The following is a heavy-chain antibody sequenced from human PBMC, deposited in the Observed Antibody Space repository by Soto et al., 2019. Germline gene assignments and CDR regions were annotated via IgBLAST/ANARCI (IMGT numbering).Heavy chain of an antibody. CDR1: GFTFSSYG. CDR2: ISYDGSNK. J-gene: IGHJ5*02. CDR3: AKSGGNWFDP. Sequence: GSLRLSWAASGFTFSSYGMHWVRQAPGKGLEWVAVISYDGSNKYYADSVKGRFTISRDNSKNTLYLQMNSLRAEDTAVYYCAKSGGNWFDPWGQGTLVTVSS. V-gene: IGHV3-30*18. D-gene: IGHD2-15*01.